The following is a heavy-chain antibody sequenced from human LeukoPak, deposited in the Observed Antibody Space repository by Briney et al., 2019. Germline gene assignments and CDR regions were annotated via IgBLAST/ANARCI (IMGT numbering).Heavy chain of an antibody. CDR2: IYTSGSS. J-gene: IGHJ4*02. CDR3: GRAIYDRSGYYYAY. CDR1: VGSLNSYD. V-gene: IGHV4-4*07. Sequence: SEALSLTRIVSVGSLNSYDWSWIREPAGKGRQWIGHIYTSGSSNYNPTLKRRVTMSVDTSKNQFPLKLSSATAAAAAVYHCGRAIYDRSGYYYAYWGQGTLVTVSS. D-gene: IGHD3-22*01.